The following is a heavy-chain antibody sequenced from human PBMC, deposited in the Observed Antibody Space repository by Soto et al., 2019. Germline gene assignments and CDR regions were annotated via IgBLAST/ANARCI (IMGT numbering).Heavy chain of an antibody. CDR1: GGSFSSYY. V-gene: IGHV4-59*01. CDR2: IYYSGST. Sequence: SETLSLTCTASGGSFSSYYWIWIRQPPGKGLEWIGYIYYSGSTNYNPSLKSRVTISVDTSKNQFSLKLSSVTAADTAVYYCARLSFREMATSDWGQGTLVTVSS. D-gene: IGHD5-12*01. J-gene: IGHJ4*02. CDR3: ARLSFREMATSD.